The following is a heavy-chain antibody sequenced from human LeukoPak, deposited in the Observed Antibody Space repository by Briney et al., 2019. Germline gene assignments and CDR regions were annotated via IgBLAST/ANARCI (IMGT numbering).Heavy chain of an antibody. CDR3: ARSYEAQYSSSWYRGRGDYYYGMDV. V-gene: IGHV4-39*01. D-gene: IGHD6-13*01. Sequence: PSETLSLTCTVSGSSISSSSYYWGWIRQPPGKGLEWIGSIYYSGSTYYNPSLKSRVTISVDTSKNQFSLKLSSVTAADTAVYYCARSYEAQYSSSWYRGRGDYYYGMDVWGQGTTVTVSS. CDR1: GSSISSSSYY. CDR2: IYYSGST. J-gene: IGHJ6*02.